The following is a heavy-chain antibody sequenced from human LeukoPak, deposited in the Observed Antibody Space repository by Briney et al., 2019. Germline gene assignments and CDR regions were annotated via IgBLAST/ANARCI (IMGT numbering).Heavy chain of an antibody. CDR2: IYPGASEI. CDR1: GYNFGSYW. D-gene: IGHD5-24*01. V-gene: IGHV5-51*01. CDR3: ARASREGYNQNFDF. J-gene: IGHJ4*02. Sequence: GESLKISCKGLGYNFGSYWNAWVRQMPGKGLEWMGIIYPGASEIRYSPSFQGQVTISADTSISTAYLQWSSLKTSDTAMYYCARASREGYNQNFDFRGQGTLVTVSS.